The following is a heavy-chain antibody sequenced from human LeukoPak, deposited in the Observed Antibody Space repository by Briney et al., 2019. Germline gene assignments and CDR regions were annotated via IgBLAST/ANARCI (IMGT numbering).Heavy chain of an antibody. CDR1: GFTFSSYT. CDR2: ISGSGGST. Sequence: GGSLRLSCAASGFTFSSYTMNWVRQAPGKGLEWVSAISGSGGSTYYADSVKGRFTISRENSKNTLYLQMNSLRAEDTAVYYCARVGGHYYYYMDVWGKGTTVTISS. CDR3: ARVGGHYYYYMDV. D-gene: IGHD3-10*01. J-gene: IGHJ6*03. V-gene: IGHV3-23*01.